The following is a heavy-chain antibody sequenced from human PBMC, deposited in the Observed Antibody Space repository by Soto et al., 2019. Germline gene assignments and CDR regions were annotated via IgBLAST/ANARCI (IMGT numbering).Heavy chain of an antibody. CDR3: AKDPRRFHLGSGDGPYFFDY. D-gene: IGHD3-10*01. V-gene: IGHV3-23*01. CDR1: GFTFSNYA. Sequence: DVQMLASGGGLVRPGGSLRLSCVASGFTFSNYAMSWVRQTPGKGLEWVATISGNGGATNYADSLKGRFTISRDNSKDTLFLDINTLRGDDTATYFCAKDPRRFHLGSGDGPYFFDYWGQGTLVTVSS. J-gene: IGHJ4*02. CDR2: ISGNGGAT.